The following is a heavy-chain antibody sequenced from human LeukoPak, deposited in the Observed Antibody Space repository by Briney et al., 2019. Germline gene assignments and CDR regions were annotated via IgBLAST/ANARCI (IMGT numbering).Heavy chain of an antibody. D-gene: IGHD6-13*01. V-gene: IGHV5-10-1*01. Sequence: NLGASLQISCEGSGSIFSSYWNRGGRQLPGKGVEWMGRIDPSDSYNNYSPSFQGHVTISADKSISTAYLQWSSLKASDTAMYYCARHWRQQLVQDYWGQGTLVTVSS. CDR1: GSIFSSYW. CDR2: IDPSDSYN. J-gene: IGHJ4*02. CDR3: ARHWRQQLVQDY.